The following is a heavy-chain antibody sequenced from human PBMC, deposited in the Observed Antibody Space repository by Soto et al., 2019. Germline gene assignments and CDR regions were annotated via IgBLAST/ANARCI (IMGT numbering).Heavy chain of an antibody. CDR3: ARVDPPAKS. D-gene: IGHD2-2*01. CDR2: ISYDGSNK. CDR1: GFTFSSYG. Sequence: GGSLRLSCAASGFTFSSYGMHWVRQAPGKGLEWVAVISYDGSNKYYADSVKGRFTISRDNSKNSLYLQMNSLRAEDTAVYYCARVDPPAKSWGQGTLVTVSS. V-gene: IGHV3-30*03. J-gene: IGHJ5*02.